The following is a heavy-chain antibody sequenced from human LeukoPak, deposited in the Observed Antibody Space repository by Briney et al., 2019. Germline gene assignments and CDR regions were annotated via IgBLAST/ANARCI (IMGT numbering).Heavy chain of an antibody. Sequence: GGSLRLSCAASGFTFDDYAMHWVRQAPGKGLEWVSGISWNSGSIGYADSVKGRFTISRDNAKNSLYLQMDNLRAEDTGVYYCARDFYDGFALDYWGQGTLVTVSS. CDR3: ARDFYDGFALDY. CDR2: ISWNSGSI. V-gene: IGHV3-9*01. D-gene: IGHD2/OR15-2a*01. J-gene: IGHJ4*02. CDR1: GFTFDDYA.